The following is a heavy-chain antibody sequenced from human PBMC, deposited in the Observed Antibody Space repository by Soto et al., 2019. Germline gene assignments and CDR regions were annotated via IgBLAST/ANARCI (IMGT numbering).Heavy chain of an antibody. CDR1: GYSFTHYG. Sequence: QVQLVQSGAEVKKPGGSVKVSCKASGYSFTHYGITWVRQAPGQGLEWTGWINAYVGETKSAQKYDGRVTVTMDTSTNTAYLELRSLRSHDTAVYYCARGDGDTLDYWGQGTLVRVSA. V-gene: IGHV1-18*01. CDR2: INAYVGET. CDR3: ARGDGDTLDY. J-gene: IGHJ4*02.